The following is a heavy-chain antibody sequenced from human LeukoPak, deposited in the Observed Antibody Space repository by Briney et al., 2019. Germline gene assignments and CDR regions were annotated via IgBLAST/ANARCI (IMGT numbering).Heavy chain of an antibody. Sequence: SETLSLTCTVSGGSISSYYWGWIRQPPGKGLEWIGSIYYSESTYYNPSLKSRVTISVDTSKNQFSLKLSSVTAADTAVYYCARTNYDFWSGYYFDYWGQGTLVTVSS. CDR3: ARTNYDFWSGYYFDY. J-gene: IGHJ4*02. D-gene: IGHD3-3*01. CDR1: GGSISSYY. CDR2: IYYSEST. V-gene: IGHV4-39*01.